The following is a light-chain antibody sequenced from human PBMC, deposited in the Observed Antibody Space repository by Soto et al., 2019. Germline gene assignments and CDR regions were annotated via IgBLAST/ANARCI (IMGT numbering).Light chain of an antibody. CDR1: QSVGSN. CDR2: GAS. CDR3: QQYNRWPLT. J-gene: IGKJ1*01. V-gene: IGKV3-15*01. Sequence: ETVMTQSPVTLSVSPGQRATLSCGASQSVGSNLAWYQQKPGQAPRLLIYGASTRATGVPARFSGSGSGTDFTLTISRLQSEDFAVYHCQQYNRWPLTFGQGTKVEI.